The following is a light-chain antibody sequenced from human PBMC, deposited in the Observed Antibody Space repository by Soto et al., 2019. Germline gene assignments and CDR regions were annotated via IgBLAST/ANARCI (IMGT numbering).Light chain of an antibody. J-gene: IGLJ1*01. CDR1: SSNIGDNT. CDR2: SNT. Sequence: QSVLTQPPSVSGAPGQRVTISCSGSSSNIGDNTVSWYQQLPGTAPKLLIYSNTQRPSGVPDRFSGSKSGTSASLAISGLQSEDEADYYCASWDDSLNGYVFGTGTKLTVL. CDR3: ASWDDSLNGYV. V-gene: IGLV1-44*01.